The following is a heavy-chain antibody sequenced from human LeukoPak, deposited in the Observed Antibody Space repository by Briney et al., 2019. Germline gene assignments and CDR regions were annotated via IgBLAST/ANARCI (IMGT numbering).Heavy chain of an antibody. CDR2: SDTHGGST. D-gene: IGHD2-15*01. CDR1: GFTFSSYW. J-gene: IGHJ4*02. V-gene: IGHV3-74*01. CDR3: ARGLYVAARFDY. Sequence: AGSLSLSCTASGFTFSSYWIRWCLQAPAEGRVWGSRSDTHGGSTNYADSVKGRVTISRDNAQNTVYLQMSTLRAEDTAVYYCARGLYVAARFDYWGQGTMVTVSS.